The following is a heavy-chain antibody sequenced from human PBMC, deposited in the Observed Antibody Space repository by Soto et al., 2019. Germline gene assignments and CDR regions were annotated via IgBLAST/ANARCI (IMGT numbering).Heavy chain of an antibody. CDR2: IIPIFGTA. D-gene: IGHD4-17*01. CDR1: GGTFSSYA. CDR3: ARDLGTVTTTYYYYYYGMDV. J-gene: IGHJ6*02. V-gene: IGHV1-69*13. Sequence: SVKVSCKASGGTFSSYAISWVRQAPGQGLEWMGGIIPIFGTANYAQKFQGRVTITADESTSTAYMELSSLRSEDTAVYYCARDLGTVTTTYYYYYYGMDVWGQGTTVTVSS.